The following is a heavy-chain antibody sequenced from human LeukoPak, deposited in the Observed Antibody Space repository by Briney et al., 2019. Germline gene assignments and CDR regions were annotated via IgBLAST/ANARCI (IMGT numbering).Heavy chain of an antibody. CDR1: GGSFSGYY. D-gene: IGHD1-1*01. J-gene: IGHJ3*02. CDR3: ARALNWNDFAFEI. CDR2: INYSGGT. Sequence: PSETLSLTCAVYGGSFSGYYWSWIRQPPGKGLEWIGQINYSGGTNYNPSLKSRVTISVDTAMNQFSLNLYSVTAADTAVYFCARALNWNDFAFEIWGQGTMVTVSS. V-gene: IGHV4-34*01.